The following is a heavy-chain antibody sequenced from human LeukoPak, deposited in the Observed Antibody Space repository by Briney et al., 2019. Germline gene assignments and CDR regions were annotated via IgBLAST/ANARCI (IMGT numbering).Heavy chain of an antibody. J-gene: IGHJ3*02. CDR3: ARVRWGIAVAGTHAFDI. Sequence: SETLSLTCTVSGGSISSGDYYWGWIRQPPGKGLEWIGYIYYSGSTYYNPSLKSRVTISVDTSKNQFSLKLSSVTAADTAVYYCARVRWGIAVAGTHAFDIWGQGTMVTVSS. CDR1: GGSISSGDYY. CDR2: IYYSGST. V-gene: IGHV4-30-4*01. D-gene: IGHD6-19*01.